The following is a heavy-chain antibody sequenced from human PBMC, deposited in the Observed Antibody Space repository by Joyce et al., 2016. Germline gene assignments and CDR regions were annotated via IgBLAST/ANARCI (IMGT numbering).Heavy chain of an antibody. CDR1: GGPFRGFF. D-gene: IGHD6-19*01. V-gene: IGHV4-34*01. CDR3: ARSQWLAPLMY. CDR2: INNIGVT. J-gene: IGHJ4*02. Sequence: QVQLQQWGAGLLKPSETLSLTCAVSGGPFRGFFWTWVRQPPGKGLEWIGDINNIGVTNYNPSLKTRVTFSVDTSMNQFSLKLTSLSAADTAVYYCARSQWLAPLMYWGQGTPVTVSS.